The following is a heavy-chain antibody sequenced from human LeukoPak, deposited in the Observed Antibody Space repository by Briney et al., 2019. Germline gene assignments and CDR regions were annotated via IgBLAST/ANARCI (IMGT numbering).Heavy chain of an antibody. D-gene: IGHD3-3*01. CDR1: GFTSSSYG. J-gene: IGHJ6*03. CDR2: IRYDGSNK. Sequence: GGSLRLSCAASGFTSSSYGMHWVRQAPGKGLEWVAFIRYDGSNKYYADSVKGRFTISRDNSKNTLYLQMNSLRAEDTAVYYCAKDWDDFWDYYYMDVWDKGTTVTVSS. CDR3: AKDWDDFWDYYYMDV. V-gene: IGHV3-30*02.